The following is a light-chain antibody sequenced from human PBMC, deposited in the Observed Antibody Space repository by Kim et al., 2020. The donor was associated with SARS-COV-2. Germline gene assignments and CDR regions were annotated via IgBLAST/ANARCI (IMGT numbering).Light chain of an antibody. CDR3: GTWDSSLSAVV. V-gene: IGLV1-51*01. J-gene: IGLJ3*02. CDR1: SSNIGNNY. CDR2: DNN. Sequence: QSVLTQPPSVSAAPGQKVSIPCSGGSSNIGNNYVSWYQQFPGTAPKLLIYDNNKRPSGIPDRFSGSKSGTSATLGITGLQTGDEADYYCGTWDSSLSAVVFGGGPQLTVL.